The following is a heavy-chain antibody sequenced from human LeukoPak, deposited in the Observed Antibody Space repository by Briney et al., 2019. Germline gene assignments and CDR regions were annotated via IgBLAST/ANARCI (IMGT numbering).Heavy chain of an antibody. D-gene: IGHD5-24*01. CDR2: IGTAGEI. CDR3: ARAVEMATEFVDY. Sequence: QAGGSLRLSCAASGFTFSSYDMHWVRQATGKGLEWVSGIGTAGEIYYPGSVKGRFTISRENAKNSLYLQMNSLRAGDTAVYYCARAVEMATEFVDYWGQGTLVTVSS. CDR1: GFTFSSYD. J-gene: IGHJ4*02. V-gene: IGHV3-13*01.